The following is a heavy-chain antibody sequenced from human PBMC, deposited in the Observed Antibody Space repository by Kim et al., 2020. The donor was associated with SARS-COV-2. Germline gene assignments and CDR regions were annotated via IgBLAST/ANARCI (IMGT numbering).Heavy chain of an antibody. V-gene: IGHV3-21*01. CDR2: ISSSSSYI. CDR3: ARRKTYYYGSGSYYDY. J-gene: IGHJ4*02. CDR1: GFTFSSYS. Sequence: GGSLRLSCAASGFTFSSYSMNWVRQAPGKGLEWVSSISSSSSYIYYADSVKGRFTISRDNAKNSLYLQMNSLRAEDTAVYYCARRKTYYYGSGSYYDYWGQGTLVTVSS. D-gene: IGHD3-10*01.